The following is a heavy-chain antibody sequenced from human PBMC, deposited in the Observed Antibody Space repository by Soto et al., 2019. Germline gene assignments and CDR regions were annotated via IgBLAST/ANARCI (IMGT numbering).Heavy chain of an antibody. CDR2: ISGSGGST. J-gene: IGHJ6*03. V-gene: IGHV3-23*01. Sequence: PGGSLRLSCAASGFTFSSYAMSWVRQAPGKGLEWVSAISGSGGSTYYAESVKGRFTISRDNSKNTLYLQMNSLRAEDTAVYYCAKPPMVRGVITHYYMDVWGKGTTVTVSS. CDR3: AKPPMVRGVITHYYMDV. CDR1: GFTFSSYA. D-gene: IGHD3-10*01.